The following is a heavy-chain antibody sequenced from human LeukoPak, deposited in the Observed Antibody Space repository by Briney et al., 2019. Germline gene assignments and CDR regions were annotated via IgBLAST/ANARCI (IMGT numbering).Heavy chain of an antibody. J-gene: IGHJ4*02. CDR3: ARGPGYDYVWGSYRYAPFDY. Sequence: SETLSLTCAVYGGSFSGYYWSWIRQPPGKGLEWIGYIYYSGSTNYNPSLKSRVTISVDTSKNQFSLKLSSVTAADTAVYYCARGPGYDYVWGSYRYAPFDYWGQGTLVTVSS. CDR2: IYYSGST. V-gene: IGHV4-59*01. CDR1: GGSFSGYY. D-gene: IGHD3-16*02.